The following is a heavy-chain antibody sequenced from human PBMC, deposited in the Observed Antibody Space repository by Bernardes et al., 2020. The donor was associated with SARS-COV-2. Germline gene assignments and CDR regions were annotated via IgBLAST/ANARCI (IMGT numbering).Heavy chain of an antibody. CDR2: IYSSGNS. CDR1: GGSISSYY. V-gene: IGHV4-39*01. CDR3: AGSSCGIGCYIGGLRSWDYGMGV. J-gene: IGHJ6*02. D-gene: IGHD2-2*02. Sequence: SEPLSLTCTVSGGSISSYYWGWIRQAPGKGLEWIGSIYSSGNSYYSPSLQSRVTESVDTSKSQFSLRLSFVTAADTAVYYCAGSSCGIGCYIGGLRSWDYGMGVWGQGITVTVS.